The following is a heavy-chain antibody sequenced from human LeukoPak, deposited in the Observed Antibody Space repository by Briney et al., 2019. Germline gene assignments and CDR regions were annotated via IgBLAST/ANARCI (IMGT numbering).Heavy chain of an antibody. D-gene: IGHD3-10*01. CDR1: GYTFTSYG. CDR3: ARISRNYYGSGSYYIYYYYYMDV. CDR2: ISAYNGNT. J-gene: IGHJ6*03. V-gene: IGHV1-18*01. Sequence: ASVKVSCKASGYTFTSYGISWVRQAPGQGLEWMGWISAYNGNTNYAQKLQGRVTMTTDTSTSTAYMELMSLRSDDTAVYYCARISRNYYGSGSYYIYYYYYMDVWGKGTTVTVSS.